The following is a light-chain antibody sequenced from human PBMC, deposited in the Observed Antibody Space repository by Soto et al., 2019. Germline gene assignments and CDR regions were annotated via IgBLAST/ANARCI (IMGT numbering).Light chain of an antibody. CDR3: CSYTSTSSLFV. Sequence: QSVLTQPASVSGSPGQSITISCTGTSSDVGGYNYVSWYQQHPGKAPKLMINEVSNRPSGVSNRFSGSKSGNTASLTISGLQAEDEADYYCCSYTSTSSLFVFGSGTKLTVL. V-gene: IGLV2-14*01. J-gene: IGLJ1*01. CDR1: SSDVGGYNY. CDR2: EVS.